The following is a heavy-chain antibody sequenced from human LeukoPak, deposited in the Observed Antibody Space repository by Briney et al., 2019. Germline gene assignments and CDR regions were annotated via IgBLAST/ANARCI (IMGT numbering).Heavy chain of an antibody. J-gene: IGHJ4*02. CDR2: IKQDGSEK. Sequence: GGSLRLSCAASGFTFLSYWMSWVRQAPGKGLEWVANIKQDGSEKYYLDSVKGRFTISRDNAKNSLYLQMNSLRAEDTAVYYCAKSLDYVWGSYRSRGFDYWGQGTLVTVSS. V-gene: IGHV3-7*03. CDR1: GFTFLSYW. CDR3: AKSLDYVWGSYRSRGFDY. D-gene: IGHD3-16*02.